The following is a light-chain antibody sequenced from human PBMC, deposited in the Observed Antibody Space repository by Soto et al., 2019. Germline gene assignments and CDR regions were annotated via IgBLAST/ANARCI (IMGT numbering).Light chain of an antibody. V-gene: IGKV1-5*01. Sequence: DIQMTQSPSTLSASIGDRVTITCRASQTINNWLAWYQQKPGKAPNLLIYHASNLETGVPSRFSGSAFGTEFALTFSSLQPDDFATYYCQHYNSYAWTFGQGTKVDIK. CDR1: QTINNW. CDR3: QHYNSYAWT. CDR2: HAS. J-gene: IGKJ1*01.